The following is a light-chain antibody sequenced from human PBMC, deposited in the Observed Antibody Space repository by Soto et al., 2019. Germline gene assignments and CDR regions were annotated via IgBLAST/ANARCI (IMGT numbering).Light chain of an antibody. Sequence: IQLTQSPSSLSASVGDRVTITCRASQGITSYLAWYQQRPGKAPRLLIYSASTLQSGVPSRFSGSGYGTDFSLTISNLQPEDFATYYCQQSYDNLTFGPGTKVDIK. V-gene: IGKV1-9*01. CDR1: QGITSY. CDR2: SAS. CDR3: QQSYDNLT. J-gene: IGKJ3*01.